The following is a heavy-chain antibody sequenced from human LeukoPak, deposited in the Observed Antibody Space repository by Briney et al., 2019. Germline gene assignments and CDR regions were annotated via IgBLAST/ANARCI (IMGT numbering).Heavy chain of an antibody. J-gene: IGHJ3*02. V-gene: IGHV4-39*07. Sequence: SETLSLTCTVSGGSISTSNYYWGWIRQPPGKGLEWIGNIFYSGSTYYSPSLKSRVTISLDTSRNQFSLKLSSVTAADTAVYYCASSNDFWSGYSVDALDIWGQGTMVTVSS. CDR3: ASSNDFWSGYSVDALDI. CDR2: IFYSGST. CDR1: GGSISTSNYY. D-gene: IGHD3-3*01.